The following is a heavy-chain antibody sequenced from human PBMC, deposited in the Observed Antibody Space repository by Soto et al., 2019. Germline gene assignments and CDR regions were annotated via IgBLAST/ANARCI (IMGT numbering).Heavy chain of an antibody. CDR3: AKESSSSYVHYYGTDV. V-gene: IGHV3-23*01. J-gene: IGHJ6*02. CDR1: GFTFSSYA. CDR2: ISGSGGST. Sequence: EVQLLESGGGLVQPGGSLRLSCAASGFTFSSYAMSWVRQAPGKGLEWVSAISGSGGSTYYADSVKGRFTISRDNSKNALFLQMNSLRAEDTAVYYCAKESSSSYVHYYGTDVWCQGTTITVSS. D-gene: IGHD6-6*01.